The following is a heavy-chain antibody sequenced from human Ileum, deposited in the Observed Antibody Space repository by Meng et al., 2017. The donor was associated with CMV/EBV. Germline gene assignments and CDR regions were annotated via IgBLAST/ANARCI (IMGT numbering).Heavy chain of an antibody. D-gene: IGHD3-10*01. Sequence: QVQLHQSGPGLVKPSQTLSRTCAGDSVSISTESWNWIRQSPSRGLEWLGRTWYGSKWYYEYAVSVKSRITIIPDTSQNQISLQLNSVTPDDTAVYYCTYGWPLKYWGQGSLVTVSS. V-gene: IGHV6-1*01. J-gene: IGHJ4*02. CDR2: TWYGSKWYY. CDR1: DSVSISTES. CDR3: TYGWPLKY.